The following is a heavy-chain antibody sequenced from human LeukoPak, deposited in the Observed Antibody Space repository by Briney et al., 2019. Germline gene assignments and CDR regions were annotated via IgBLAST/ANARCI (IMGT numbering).Heavy chain of an antibody. Sequence: GGSLRLSCAASGFTFSSYSMNWVRQAPGKGLEWVSSISSSSSYICYADSVKGRFTISRDNAKNSLYLQMNSLRAEDTAVYYCAKEGVGGFYYDSSGYYYFDYWGQGTLVTVSS. CDR2: ISSSSSYI. J-gene: IGHJ4*02. V-gene: IGHV3-21*01. CDR3: AKEGVGGFYYDSSGYYYFDY. D-gene: IGHD3-22*01. CDR1: GFTFSSYS.